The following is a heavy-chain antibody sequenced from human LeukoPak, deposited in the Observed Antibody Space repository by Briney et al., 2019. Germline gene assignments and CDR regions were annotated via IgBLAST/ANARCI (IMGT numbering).Heavy chain of an antibody. V-gene: IGHV3-15*07. D-gene: IGHD3-22*01. J-gene: IGHJ5*02. CDR3: ATDFYDST. CDR1: GFTFSNAW. Sequence: GGSLRLSCATSGFTFSNAWMNWVRQAPGKGLEWVGRIRSNSDGGTIDYAAPVKGRFTLSRDDSKTTLHLQMNSLQTEDTAVSYCATDFYDSTWGQGTLVTVSS. CDR2: IRSNSDGGTI.